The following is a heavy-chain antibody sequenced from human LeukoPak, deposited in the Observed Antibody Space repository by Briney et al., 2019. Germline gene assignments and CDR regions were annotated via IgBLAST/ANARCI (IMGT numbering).Heavy chain of an antibody. J-gene: IGHJ6*04. Sequence: GGSLRLSCAASGFTFSSYEMTWVRQAPGKGLEWVSYVSSSGSTIYYADSVKGRFTISRDNAKNSLYLQMNSLRAEDTAVYYCAELGITMIGGVWGKGTTVTISS. CDR1: GFTFSSYE. CDR3: AELGITMIGGV. D-gene: IGHD3-10*02. V-gene: IGHV3-48*03. CDR2: VSSSGSTI.